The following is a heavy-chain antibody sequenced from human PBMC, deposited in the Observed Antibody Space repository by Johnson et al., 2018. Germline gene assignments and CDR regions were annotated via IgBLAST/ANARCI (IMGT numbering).Heavy chain of an antibody. J-gene: IGHJ6*02. V-gene: IGHV3-15*01. D-gene: IGHD3-9*01. CDR1: GFTFSNAW. CDR3: QRSYDILTGLGMDV. Sequence: VQLVQSGGGLVKPGGSLRLSCAASGFTFSNAWMSWVRQAPGKGREWVGRIKSKTDGGTTDYAAPVKGRFTISRDDSKNTLYLQMNSLKTEDKAVDYCQRSYDILTGLGMDVWGQGTTVTVSS. CDR2: IKSKTDGGTT.